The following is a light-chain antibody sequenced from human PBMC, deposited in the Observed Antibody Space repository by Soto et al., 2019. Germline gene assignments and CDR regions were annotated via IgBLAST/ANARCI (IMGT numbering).Light chain of an antibody. Sequence: DIQMTQSPSSLSASVGDRVTITCRASQSISSYLNWYQQKPGKAPNLLIYAASSLQSGVPSRFSGSGSGTDFTLTISSLQPEDFATYYCQQSYSNLWTFGQGTKVEVK. CDR2: AAS. V-gene: IGKV1-39*01. CDR1: QSISSY. J-gene: IGKJ1*01. CDR3: QQSYSNLWT.